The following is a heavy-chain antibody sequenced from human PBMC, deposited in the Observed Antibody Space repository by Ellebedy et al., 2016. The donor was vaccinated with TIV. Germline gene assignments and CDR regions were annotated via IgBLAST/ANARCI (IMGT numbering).Heavy chain of an antibody. CDR2: VTSAGVT. Sequence: GESLKISXTASGFTFSTYALTWVRQAPGQGLEWVSTVTSAGVTYYAESVRGRFTISRDNSKNTLYLQLNSLRAEDTAIYYCAKRGYNGKGPTFDFWGQGTLVSVSS. D-gene: IGHD5-24*01. CDR1: GFTFSTYA. V-gene: IGHV3-23*01. CDR3: AKRGYNGKGPTFDF. J-gene: IGHJ4*02.